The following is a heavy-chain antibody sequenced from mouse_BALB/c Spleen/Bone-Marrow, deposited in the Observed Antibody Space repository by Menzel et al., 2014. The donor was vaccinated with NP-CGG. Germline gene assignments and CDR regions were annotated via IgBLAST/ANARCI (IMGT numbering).Heavy chain of an antibody. Sequence: VQGVESGPGLVAPSQSLSITCTISGFSLXSYGVHWVRQPPGKGLEWLVVIWSDGSTTYNSAPKSRLSISKDNSKSQVFLKMNSLQTDDTAMYYCARRGSFYAMDYWGQGTSVTVSS. CDR2: IWSDGST. V-gene: IGHV2-6-1*01. CDR1: GFSLXSYG. CDR3: ARRGSFYAMDY. J-gene: IGHJ4*01.